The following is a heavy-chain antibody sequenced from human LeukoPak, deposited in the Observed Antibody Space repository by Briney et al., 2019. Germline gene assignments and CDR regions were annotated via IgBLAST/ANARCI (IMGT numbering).Heavy chain of an antibody. CDR1: GFTFSNAW. CDR3: TTGGGIAAEDGAFDI. J-gene: IGHJ3*02. V-gene: IGHV3-15*01. Sequence: PGGSLRLSCAASGFTFSNAWMSWVRQAPGKGLEWVGRIKSKTDGGTTDYAAPVKGRFTISKDDSKNTLYLQMNSLKTEDTAVYYCTTGGGIAAEDGAFDIWGQGTMVTVSS. D-gene: IGHD6-13*01. CDR2: IKSKTDGGTT.